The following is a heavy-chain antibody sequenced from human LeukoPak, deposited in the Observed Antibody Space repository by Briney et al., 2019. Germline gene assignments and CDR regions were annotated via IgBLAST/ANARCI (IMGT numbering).Heavy chain of an antibody. CDR2: IYSGGKT. Sequence: GGSLRLSCAASGFTVSSNYMSWVRQAPGKGLEWVSVIYSGGKTYYADSVKGRFTISRDNAKNSVYLQVNSLSAEDTAVYYCARQGLYDSSDFWTFQHWGQGTLVTVSS. D-gene: IGHD3/OR15-3a*01. J-gene: IGHJ1*01. CDR3: ARQGLYDSSDFWTFQH. V-gene: IGHV3-66*04. CDR1: GFTVSSNY.